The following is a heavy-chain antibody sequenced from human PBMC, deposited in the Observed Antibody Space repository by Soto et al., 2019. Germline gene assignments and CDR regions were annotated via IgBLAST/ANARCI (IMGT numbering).Heavy chain of an antibody. J-gene: IGHJ4*02. CDR1: GYTFTNYY. CDR2: INPSSDST. D-gene: IGHD6-13*01. Sequence: QVQLVQSGAEVKKPGASVKVSCKASGYTFTNYYMHWVRQDPGQGLEWMGIINPSSDSTTYAQKLQGRGTITRDTSTSTLYMELSSLRSEDTAVYYCARGGGYSSSWYFDYWGQGTLVTVSS. V-gene: IGHV1-46*04. CDR3: ARGGGYSSSWYFDY.